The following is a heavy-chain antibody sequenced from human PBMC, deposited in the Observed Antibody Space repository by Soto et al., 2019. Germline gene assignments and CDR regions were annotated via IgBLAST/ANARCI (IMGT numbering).Heavy chain of an antibody. D-gene: IGHD6-19*01. CDR1: GSSIRSSSYY. J-gene: IGHJ4*02. V-gene: IGHV4-39*01. CDR3: ARHGYTSGRTYFDY. Sequence: AETLSLTCTVSGSSIRSSSYYWGWIRQPPGKGLEWIGSIYDRGSTYSNPSLKSRLTTSLDTSKNQFSLKLTSVTAADTAVYYCARHGYTSGRTYFDYWGQGTLVTVSS. CDR2: IYDRGST.